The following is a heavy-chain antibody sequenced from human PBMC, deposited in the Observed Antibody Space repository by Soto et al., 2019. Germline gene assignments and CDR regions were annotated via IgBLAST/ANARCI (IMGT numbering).Heavy chain of an antibody. CDR1: GFTFSNYA. V-gene: IGHV3-23*01. Sequence: GGSLRLSCAASGFTFSNYAMNWVRQAPGKGLEWVSAITGSGGTTYYADSVKGRFTISRDNSKNTLDLQMNSLRAEDTAVYYCAKRCSSGWSCFDCWGQGTLVTVSS. J-gene: IGHJ4*02. CDR3: AKRCSSGWSCFDC. CDR2: ITGSGGTT. D-gene: IGHD6-19*01.